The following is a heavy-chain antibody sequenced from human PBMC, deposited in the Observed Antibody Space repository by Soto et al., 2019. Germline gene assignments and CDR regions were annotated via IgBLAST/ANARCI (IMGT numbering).Heavy chain of an antibody. CDR2: IGTNSDMT. D-gene: IGHD3-10*01. Sequence: ASVKVSCKASGYTFTSYGISWVRQAPGQGLEWMGWIGTNSDMTFYAQKFQGRVTMTTDTSASTVYMELRGLRSDDTAVVYCARDFYPGSGTDWRDLFDIWGQGTMVTVSS. CDR1: GYTFTSYG. CDR3: ARDFYPGSGTDWRDLFDI. V-gene: IGHV1-18*01. J-gene: IGHJ3*02.